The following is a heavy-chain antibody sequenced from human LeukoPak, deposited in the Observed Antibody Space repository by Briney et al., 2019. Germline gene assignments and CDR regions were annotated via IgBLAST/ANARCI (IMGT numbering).Heavy chain of an antibody. V-gene: IGHV1-2*02. CDR3: ARDGGWDFWSGAKGPYFDY. CDR1: GYTFTSYT. J-gene: IGHJ4*02. CDR2: INPNSGGT. Sequence: GASVKVSCKASGYTFTSYTMNWVRQAPGQGLEWMGWINPNSGGTNYAQKFQGRVTMTRDTSISTAYMELSRLRSGDTAVYYCARDGGWDFWSGAKGPYFDYWGQGTLVTVSS. D-gene: IGHD3-3*01.